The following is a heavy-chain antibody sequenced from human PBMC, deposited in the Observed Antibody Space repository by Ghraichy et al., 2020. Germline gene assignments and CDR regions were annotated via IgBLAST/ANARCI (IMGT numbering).Heavy chain of an antibody. Sequence: GGSLRLSCAASGFTFSSYSMNWVRQAPGKGLEWVSYISSSSTIYYADSVKGRFTISRDNAKNSLYLQMNSLRDEDTAVYYCARATGDRVSFWYWGQGTLVTVSS. CDR2: ISSSSTI. CDR3: ARATGDRVSFWY. V-gene: IGHV3-48*02. J-gene: IGHJ4*02. D-gene: IGHD7-27*01. CDR1: GFTFSSYS.